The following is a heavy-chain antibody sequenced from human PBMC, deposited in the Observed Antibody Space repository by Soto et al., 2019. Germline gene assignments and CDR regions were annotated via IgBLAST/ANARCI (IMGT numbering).Heavy chain of an antibody. D-gene: IGHD3-22*01. Sequence: SVKVSCKASGGTFSSYAISWVRQAPGQGLEWMGGIIPIFGTANYAQKFQGRVTITADKSTSTAYMELSSLRSEDTAVYYCAXEPYYYDSSGYYNWFDPWGQGTLVTVSS. CDR1: GGTFSSYA. J-gene: IGHJ5*02. V-gene: IGHV1-69*06. CDR2: IIPIFGTA. CDR3: AXEPYYYDSSGYYNWFDP.